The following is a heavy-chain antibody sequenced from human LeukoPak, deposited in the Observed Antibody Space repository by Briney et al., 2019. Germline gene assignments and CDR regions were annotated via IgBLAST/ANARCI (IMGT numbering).Heavy chain of an antibody. D-gene: IGHD3-9*01. Sequence: ASVKVSCKASGYTFTGYYMHWVRQAPGQGLEWMGWINSNSGGTNCAQKFQGRVTMTRDTSISTAYMELSRLRSDDTAVYYCARSPHILTGENFDYWGQGTLVTVSS. CDR2: INSNSGGT. V-gene: IGHV1-2*02. J-gene: IGHJ4*02. CDR1: GYTFTGYY. CDR3: ARSPHILTGENFDY.